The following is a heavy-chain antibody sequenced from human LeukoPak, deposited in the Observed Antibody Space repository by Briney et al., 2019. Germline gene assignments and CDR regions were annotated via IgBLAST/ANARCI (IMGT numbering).Heavy chain of an antibody. Sequence: ASVKVSCKASGGTFSSYAISWVRQAPGQGLEWMGWINPNSGGTNYAQKFQGRVTMTRDTSISTAYMELSRLRSDDTAVYYCARGIEALGYCSSTSCPYYYYYYMDVWGKGTTVTVSS. J-gene: IGHJ6*03. CDR3: ARGIEALGYCSSTSCPYYYYYYMDV. D-gene: IGHD2-2*01. CDR1: GGTFSSYA. CDR2: INPNSGGT. V-gene: IGHV1-2*02.